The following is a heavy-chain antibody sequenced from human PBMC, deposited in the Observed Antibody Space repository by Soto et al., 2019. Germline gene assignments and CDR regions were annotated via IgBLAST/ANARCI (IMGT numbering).Heavy chain of an antibody. D-gene: IGHD2-15*01. V-gene: IGHV4-59*08. CDR1: GGSISSYY. CDR2: IYYSGST. CDR3: ARHSRATCSGGSCPPHPFEY. Sequence: SETLSLTCTVSGGSISSYYWSWIRQPPGKGLEWIGYIYYSGSTNYNPSLKSRVTISVDMSKNQFSLKLSSVTAADTAVYYCARHSRATCSGGSCPPHPFEYWGQGTLVTVSS. J-gene: IGHJ4*02.